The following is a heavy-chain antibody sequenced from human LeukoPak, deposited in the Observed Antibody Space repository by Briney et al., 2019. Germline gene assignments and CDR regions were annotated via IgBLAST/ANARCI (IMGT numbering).Heavy chain of an antibody. Sequence: GGSLSLSRAASGFTFSNYWMSWVRQAPGKGLEWVANIKEDGSERYYVDSVKGRFTISRDNARNSLYLQMNSLRAEDTAVYYCASGRQLGYWGQGTLVTVSS. CDR1: GFTFSNYW. V-gene: IGHV3-7*01. CDR3: ASGRQLGY. J-gene: IGHJ4*02. CDR2: IKEDGSER. D-gene: IGHD6-13*01.